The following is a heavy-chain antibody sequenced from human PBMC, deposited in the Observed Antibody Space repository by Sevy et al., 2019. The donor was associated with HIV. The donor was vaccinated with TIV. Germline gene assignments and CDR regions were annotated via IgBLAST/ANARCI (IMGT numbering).Heavy chain of an antibody. CDR3: AKGGFTSGYYLNYFAY. CDR2: VSGGGDTT. CDR1: GFTFNNYA. D-gene: IGHD3-22*01. J-gene: IGHJ4*02. Sequence: GGSLRLSCAASGFTFNNYAMTWVRQAPGKGLEWVSAVSGGGDTTYDADSVKGRFTISRDNSKNTLYLQLNSLRAEDTAVYYCAKGGFTSGYYLNYFAYWGQGTLVTVSS. V-gene: IGHV3-23*01.